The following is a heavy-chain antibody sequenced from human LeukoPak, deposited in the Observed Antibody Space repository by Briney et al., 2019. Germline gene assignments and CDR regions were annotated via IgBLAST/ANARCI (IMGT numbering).Heavy chain of an antibody. CDR2: ISYDGSNK. CDR3: TTVGVVPAGRIDY. Sequence: GGSLRLSCAASGSTFSSYAMHWVRQAPGKGLEWVAVISYDGSNKYYADSVKGRFTISRDNSKNTLYLQMNSLRAEDTAVYYCTTVGVVPAGRIDYWGQGTLVTVSS. CDR1: GSTFSSYA. J-gene: IGHJ4*02. V-gene: IGHV3-30-3*01. D-gene: IGHD2-2*01.